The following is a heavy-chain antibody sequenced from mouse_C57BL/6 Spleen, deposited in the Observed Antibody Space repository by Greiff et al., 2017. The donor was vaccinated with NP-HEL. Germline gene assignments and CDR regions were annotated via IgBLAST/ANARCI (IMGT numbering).Heavy chain of an antibody. CDR2: ISDGGSYT. CDR3: EGDGWDY. CDR1: GFTFSSYA. V-gene: IGHV5-4*03. Sequence: EVKLVESGGGLVKPGGSLKLSCAASGFTFSSYAMSWVRQTPEKRLEWVATISDGGSYTYYPDNVKGRFTISRDNAKNHLYLQLSHLKSEDTAMYDCEGDGWDYWGKGTTVTVSS. D-gene: IGHD3-3*01. J-gene: IGHJ2*01.